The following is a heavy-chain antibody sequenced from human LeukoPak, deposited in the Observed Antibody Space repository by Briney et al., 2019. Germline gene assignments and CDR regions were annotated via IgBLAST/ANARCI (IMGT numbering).Heavy chain of an antibody. CDR3: ARGANMDTAMVY. CDR2: MNPNSGNT. CDR1: GYTFTSYD. D-gene: IGHD5-18*01. J-gene: IGHJ4*02. Sequence: ASVRVSCKASGYTFTSYDINWVQQAAAQGLEWMGWMNPNSGNTGYAQKFQGRVTMTRNTSISTAYMELSSLRSEDTAVYYCARGANMDTAMVYWGQGTLVTVSS. V-gene: IGHV1-8*01.